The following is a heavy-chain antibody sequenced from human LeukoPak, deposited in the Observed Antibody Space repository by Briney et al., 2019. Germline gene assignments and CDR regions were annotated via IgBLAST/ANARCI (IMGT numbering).Heavy chain of an antibody. J-gene: IGHJ4*02. V-gene: IGHV3-23*01. CDR2: IGVGGTT. CDR1: GFNFNNYA. D-gene: IGHD3-22*01. Sequence: GGSLRLSCAASGFNFNNYAMSWVRQAPGKGLEWVSGIGVGGTTYYADSVKGRFIISRDTPKNTLYLQMNSLRAEDTAVYYCAKAQGYYDCWGQGTLVTVSS. CDR3: AKAQGYYDC.